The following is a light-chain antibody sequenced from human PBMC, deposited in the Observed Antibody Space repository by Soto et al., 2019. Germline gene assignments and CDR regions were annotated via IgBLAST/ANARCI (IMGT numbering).Light chain of an antibody. CDR1: SSNIGAGYD. Sequence: HSDLTKPPSVSGVPGQRVTISCTRSSSNIGAGYDVHWYQQLPGTAPKLLIYGNSNRPSGVPDRFSGSKSGTSASLAITGLQAEDEADYYCQSYDSSLSGSYVFGTGTKVTVL. CDR3: QSYDSSLSGSYV. V-gene: IGLV1-40*01. J-gene: IGLJ1*01. CDR2: GNS.